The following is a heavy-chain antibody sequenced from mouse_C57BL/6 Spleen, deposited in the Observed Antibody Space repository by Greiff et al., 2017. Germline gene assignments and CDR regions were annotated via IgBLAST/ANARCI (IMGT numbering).Heavy chain of an antibody. Sequence: QVQLKESGPGLVQPSQSLSITCTVSGFPLTGYGVHGVRRAPGRGREGLGVIWRGGRTDYNAAFISRLSISKDNSKSQVFFKMNSLQADETAIYYCARNDYYGSSLAWFAYWGQGTLVTVSA. CDR2: IWRGGRT. V-gene: IGHV2-2*01. CDR1: GFPLTGYG. CDR3: ARNDYYGSSLAWFAY. D-gene: IGHD1-1*01. J-gene: IGHJ3*01.